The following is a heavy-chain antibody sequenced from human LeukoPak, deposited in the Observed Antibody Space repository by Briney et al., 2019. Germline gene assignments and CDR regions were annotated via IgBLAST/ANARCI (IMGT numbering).Heavy chain of an antibody. Sequence: RASVKVSCKASGGTFSSYAISWVRQAPGQGLEWMGGIIPIFGTANYAQKFQGRVTITADKSTSTAYMELSSLRSEDTAVYYCAGASYCSSTSCYGGGGFDYWAREPWSPSPQ. CDR3: AGASYCSSTSCYGGGGFDY. V-gene: IGHV1-69*06. J-gene: IGHJ4*02. CDR1: GGTFSSYA. D-gene: IGHD2-2*01. CDR2: IIPIFGTA.